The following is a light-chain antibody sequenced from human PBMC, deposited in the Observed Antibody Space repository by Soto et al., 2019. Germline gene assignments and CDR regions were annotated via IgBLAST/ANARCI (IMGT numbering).Light chain of an antibody. J-gene: IGKJ2*01. CDR1: EDISIY. V-gene: IGKV1-33*01. CDR3: QQYDELPYT. CDR2: DTS. Sequence: DIRMTQSPSSLSTSVGDRVTITCQASEDISIYLNWYQQKPGKAPKLLIYDTSNLETGVPSRFSGSGSGTDFTLTISSLHPEDIATYFCQQYDELPYTFGQGTKLQIK.